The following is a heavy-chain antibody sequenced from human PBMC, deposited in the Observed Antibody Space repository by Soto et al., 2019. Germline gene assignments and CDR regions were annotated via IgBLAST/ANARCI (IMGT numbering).Heavy chain of an antibody. V-gene: IGHV1-3*01. CDR2: INASNGNT. J-gene: IGHJ4*02. CDR1: GYTFTSYG. CDR3: ARGIVVVSALDY. Sequence: QVQLVQSGAEVKKPGASVKVSCKASGYTFTSYGITWVRQAPGQRLEWMGWINASNGNTKYSQKLQGRVTITRDTAASTAYMELSSLRSEYTAVYYFARGIVVVSALDYWGQGTLVTVS. D-gene: IGHD2-21*02.